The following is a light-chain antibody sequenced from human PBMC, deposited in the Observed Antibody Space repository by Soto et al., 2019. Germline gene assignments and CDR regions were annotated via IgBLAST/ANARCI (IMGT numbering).Light chain of an antibody. V-gene: IGLV2-14*01. J-gene: IGLJ1*01. CDR2: EVN. Sequence: QSVLTQPASVYGSPGQSITFSCTGTSSDIGVYNYVSWYQQHPGKAPKLMIYEVNNRPSGVSNRFSGSKSGNTASLTISGLQAEDEAHYYRSPYTTSNTYVFGTGTKVTVL. CDR1: SSDIGVYNY. CDR3: SPYTTSNTYV.